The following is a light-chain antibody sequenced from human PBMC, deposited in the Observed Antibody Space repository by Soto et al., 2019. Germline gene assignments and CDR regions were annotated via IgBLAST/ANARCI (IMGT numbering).Light chain of an antibody. CDR1: SSDVGGYDY. CDR2: EVT. V-gene: IGLV2-14*01. J-gene: IGLJ1*01. Sequence: QSALTQPASVSGSPGQSIAISCTGTSSDVGGYDYVSWYQQHPDKAPKLIIFEVTQRPSGVSDRFSGSKSGNTASLTISGLQPEDEADYCCSSHTSDNTRVFGSGTKVTVL. CDR3: SSHTSDNTRV.